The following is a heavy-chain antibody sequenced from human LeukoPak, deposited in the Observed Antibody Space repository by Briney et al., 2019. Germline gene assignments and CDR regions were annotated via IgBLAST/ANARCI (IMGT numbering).Heavy chain of an antibody. V-gene: IGHV4-59*01. CDR1: GGSISSYY. CDR3: ARMAAAKSAALDY. Sequence: NPSETLSLTCTVSGGSISSYYWSWIRQPPGKGLEWIGYIYYSGSTNYNPPLKSRVTISVDTSKNQFSLKLSSVTAADTAVYYCARMAAAKSAALDYRGQGTLVTVSS. D-gene: IGHD6-13*01. J-gene: IGHJ4*02. CDR2: IYYSGST.